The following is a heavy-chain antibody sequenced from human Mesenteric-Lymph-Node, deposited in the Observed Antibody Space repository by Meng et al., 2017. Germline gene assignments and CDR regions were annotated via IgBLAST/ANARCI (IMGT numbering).Heavy chain of an antibody. Sequence: QTQLQQQGPGLVKPSQTLSLTCAISGDSVSNNSATWNWIRQSPSKGLEWMGRTYYRSEWLNNYALSLRGRITVNPDTSKNQISLHFISVTPEDTAVYYCAREAHLAGFPFWGQGTLVTVSS. CDR1: GDSVSNNSAT. V-gene: IGHV6-1*01. J-gene: IGHJ4*02. CDR2: TYYRSEWLN. CDR3: AREAHLAGFPF.